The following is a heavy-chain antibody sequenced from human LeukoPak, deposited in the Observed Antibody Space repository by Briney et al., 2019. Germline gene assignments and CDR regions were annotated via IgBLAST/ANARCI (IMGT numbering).Heavy chain of an antibody. CDR2: ISGSGGST. V-gene: IGHV3-23*01. D-gene: IGHD5-18*01. J-gene: IGHJ4*02. CDR1: GFTFSSYA. Sequence: GGSLRLSCAASGFTFSSYAMSWVRQAPGKGLEWVSAISGSGGSTYYADSVKGRFTISRDNAKNSLYLQMNSLRAEDTAVYYCARDETAMWDHWGQGILVTVSS. CDR3: ARDETAMWDH.